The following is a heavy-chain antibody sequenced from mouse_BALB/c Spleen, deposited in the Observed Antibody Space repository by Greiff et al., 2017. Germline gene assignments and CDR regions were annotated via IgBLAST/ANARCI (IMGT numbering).Heavy chain of an antibody. CDR2: INPGSGGT. CDR3: ARYADYDGIYYFDY. J-gene: IGHJ2*01. Sequence: QVQLQQSGAELVRPGTSVKVSCKASGYAFPNYLIEWVKQRPGQGLEWIGVINPGSGGTNYNEKFKGKATLTADKSSSTAYMQLSSLTSDDSAVYFCARYADYDGIYYFDYWGQGTTLTVSS. D-gene: IGHD2-4*01. V-gene: IGHV1-54*01. CDR1: GYAFPNYL.